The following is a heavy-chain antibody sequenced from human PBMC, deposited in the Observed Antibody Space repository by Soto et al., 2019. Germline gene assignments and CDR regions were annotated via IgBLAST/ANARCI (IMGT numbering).Heavy chain of an antibody. J-gene: IGHJ4*02. CDR1: GFSLSTSGMC. CDR2: IDWDDDK. Sequence: SGPTLVNPTQTLTLTCTFSGFSLSTSGMCVSWIRQPPGKALEWLALIDWDDDKYYSTSLKTRLTISKDTSKNQVVLTMTNMDPVDTATYYCARIGSCHEAIYYFDYWGQGTLVTVSS. V-gene: IGHV2-70*01. CDR3: ARIGSCHEAIYYFDY. D-gene: IGHD2-15*01.